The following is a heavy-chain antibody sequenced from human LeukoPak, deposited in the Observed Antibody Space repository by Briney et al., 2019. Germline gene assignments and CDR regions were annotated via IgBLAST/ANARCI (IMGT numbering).Heavy chain of an antibody. V-gene: IGHV3-30-3*01. Sequence: PGGSLRLSCAASGFTFSNYAMHWVRQAPGKGLEWVAFILYDGTTEFYVDSVKGRFTISRDNSKNTLYLQMNSLRAEDTALYYCARGYCSGGSCQNWFDPWGQGTLVTVSS. CDR1: GFTFSNYA. D-gene: IGHD2-15*01. CDR2: ILYDGTTE. J-gene: IGHJ5*02. CDR3: ARGYCSGGSCQNWFDP.